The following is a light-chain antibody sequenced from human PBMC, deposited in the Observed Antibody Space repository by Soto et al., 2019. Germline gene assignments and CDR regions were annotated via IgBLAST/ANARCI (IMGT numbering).Light chain of an antibody. V-gene: IGKV3-20*01. CDR2: GAS. CDR3: HQYGGSPQT. CDR1: QSVSNY. Sequence: EIVLTQSPGTLSLSPGERATLSCRASQSVSNYLAWYQRKPGQAPRLLIYGASSRATGIPDRFSGSGSGTDFTLTSSRREPEDCAVYYCHQYGGSPQTFGQGTKVEIK. J-gene: IGKJ1*01.